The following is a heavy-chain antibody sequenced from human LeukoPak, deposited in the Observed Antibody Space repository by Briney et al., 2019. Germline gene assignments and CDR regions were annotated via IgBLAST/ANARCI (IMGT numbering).Heavy chain of an antibody. Sequence: ASETLSLTCTVSGGSIISSSYYWSWIRQPPGKGLEWIGYIYYSGSTNYNPSLKSRVTISVDTSKNQFSLKLSSVTAADTAVYYCASQTTVTYFDYWGQGTLVTVSS. CDR2: IYYSGST. V-gene: IGHV4-61*01. J-gene: IGHJ4*02. CDR1: GGSIISSSYY. D-gene: IGHD4-17*01. CDR3: ASQTTVTYFDY.